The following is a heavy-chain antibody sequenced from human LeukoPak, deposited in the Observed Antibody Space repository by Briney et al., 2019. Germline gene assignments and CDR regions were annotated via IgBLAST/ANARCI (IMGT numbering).Heavy chain of an antibody. Sequence: SVKVSCKASGGTFSSYAISCVRQAPGQGLEWMGGIIPILGTANYAQKLQGRVTITADESTSTAYMELSSLRSEDTAVYYCARPVLKGYDNCGYWGQGTLVSVSS. CDR1: GGTFSSYA. CDR2: IIPILGTA. J-gene: IGHJ4*02. D-gene: IGHD1-20*01. CDR3: ARPVLKGYDNCGY. V-gene: IGHV1-69*13.